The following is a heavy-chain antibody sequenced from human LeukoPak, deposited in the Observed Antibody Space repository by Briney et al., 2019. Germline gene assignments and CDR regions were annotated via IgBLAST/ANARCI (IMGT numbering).Heavy chain of an antibody. J-gene: IGHJ4*02. CDR2: ISSGSSNI. D-gene: IGHD6-6*01. CDR3: ARSNY. V-gene: IGHV3-21*01. CDR1: GFTFSGYS. Sequence: GGSLRLSCAASGFTFSGYSMNWVRQAPGKGLEWVSSISSGSSNIYYADSVKGRFTISRDNTKNSLYLQMNSLRAEDTAVYYCARSNYWGQGTLVTVSS.